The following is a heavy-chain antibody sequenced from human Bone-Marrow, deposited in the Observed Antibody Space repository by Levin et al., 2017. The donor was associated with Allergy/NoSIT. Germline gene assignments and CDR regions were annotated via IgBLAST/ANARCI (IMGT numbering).Heavy chain of an antibody. CDR1: GYSFTTYW. D-gene: IGHD3-9*01. J-gene: IGHJ4*02. V-gene: IGHV5-51*01. CDR2: IYPGDSHS. Sequence: ASVKVSCRGSGYSFTTYWIAWVRQMPGKGLEWMGIIYPGDSHSRYSPSFLGQVTISVDKSISTAFLQWSSLKASDTAVYYCARTSDYDILTGYYDYWGQGTLVTVSS. CDR3: ARTSDYDILTGYYDY.